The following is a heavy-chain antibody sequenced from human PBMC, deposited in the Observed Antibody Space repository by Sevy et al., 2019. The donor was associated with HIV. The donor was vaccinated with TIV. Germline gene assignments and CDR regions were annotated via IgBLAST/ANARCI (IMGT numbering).Heavy chain of an antibody. CDR2: FSFGCSEI. Sequence: GGSLRLSCAASGFTVSKYSMSWVRQPPGKGLEWVSTFSFGCSEINYAHSVKGRFTISGDNSKSAVHLQMNNLGPEDTAVYYCAREGCTKPHDYWGQGTLVTVSS. D-gene: IGHD2-8*01. CDR1: GFTVSKYS. V-gene: IGHV3-23*01. J-gene: IGHJ4*02. CDR3: AREGCTKPHDY.